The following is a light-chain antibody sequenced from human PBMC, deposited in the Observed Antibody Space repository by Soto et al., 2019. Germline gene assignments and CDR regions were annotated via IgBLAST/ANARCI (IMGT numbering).Light chain of an antibody. CDR2: DVS. CDR3: SSYMSSTTSYV. V-gene: IGLV2-14*03. J-gene: IGLJ1*01. Sequence: QSALTQPASVSGSPGQSITISCTGPSGDFAGSDLVSWYQHHPGKAPKVMIYDVSNRPSGVSHRFSGSKSGNTASLTISGLQAEDEADYYCSSYMSSTTSYVFGPGTKLTVL. CDR1: SGDFAGSDL.